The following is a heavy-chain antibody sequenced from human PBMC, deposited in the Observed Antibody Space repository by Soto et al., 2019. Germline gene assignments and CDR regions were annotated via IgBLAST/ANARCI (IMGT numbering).Heavy chain of an antibody. Sequence: GGSLRLSCAASGFTFSSYDMHWVRQATGKGLEWVSAIGTAGDTYYPGSVKGRFTISRENAKNSLYLQMNSLRAEDTAVYYCAREYKHITMVRPRGGGYGMDVWGQGTTVTVSS. CDR3: AREYKHITMVRPRGGGYGMDV. V-gene: IGHV3-13*01. J-gene: IGHJ6*02. CDR1: GFTFSSYD. CDR2: IGTAGDT. D-gene: IGHD3-10*01.